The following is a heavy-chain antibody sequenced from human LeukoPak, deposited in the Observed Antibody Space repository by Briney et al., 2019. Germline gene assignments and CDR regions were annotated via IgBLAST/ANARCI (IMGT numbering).Heavy chain of an antibody. J-gene: IGHJ3*02. Sequence: SETLSLTCTVSGVSISSYYWGWIRQPPGKGLEWIGYIYYSGSTNYNPSLKSRVTISVDTSKNQFSLKLSSVTAADTAVYYCATAIAVANDAFDIWGQGTMVTVSS. CDR2: IYYSGST. CDR1: GVSISSYY. V-gene: IGHV4-59*01. CDR3: ATAIAVANDAFDI. D-gene: IGHD6-19*01.